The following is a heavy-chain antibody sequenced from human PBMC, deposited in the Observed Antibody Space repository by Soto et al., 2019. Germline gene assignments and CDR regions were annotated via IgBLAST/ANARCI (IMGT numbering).Heavy chain of an antibody. V-gene: IGHV1-69*13. J-gene: IGHJ6*02. CDR3: ARGWDYYFGMDV. CDR2: IIPMFETV. CDR1: GGTFRNYA. D-gene: IGHD1-26*01. Sequence: SVKVSCKASGGTFRNYAISWVREAPGQGLEWMGGIIPMFETVKYLQRFQGRVTITADESTTTAHMELSSLRSEDTAVYYCARGWDYYFGMDVWGQGTTVTVSS.